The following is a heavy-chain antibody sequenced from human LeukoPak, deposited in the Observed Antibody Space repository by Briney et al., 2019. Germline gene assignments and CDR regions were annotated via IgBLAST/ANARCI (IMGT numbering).Heavy chain of an antibody. J-gene: IGHJ4*02. CDR2: IYYSGST. CDR3: ARRVRYGSGSYR. Sequence: PSETLSLTCVVAGGSISINNYYWAWIRQPPGKGLEWIANIYYSGSTYYNPSLKSRVTISIDTSKNQFSLKLSSVTAADTAVYYCARRVRYGSGSYRWGQGTLVTVSS. V-gene: IGHV4-39*07. D-gene: IGHD3-10*01. CDR1: GGSISINNYY.